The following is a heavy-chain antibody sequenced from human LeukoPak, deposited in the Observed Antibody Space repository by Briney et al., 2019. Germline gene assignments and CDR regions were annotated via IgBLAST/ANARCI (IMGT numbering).Heavy chain of an antibody. J-gene: IGHJ6*02. Sequence: GASVKVSCKASGGTFSSYAISWVRQAPGQGLEWMGGIIPIFGTTNYAQKFQGRVTITADESTSTAYMELSSLRSEDTAVYYCARPRGPMIVVIVNDYYGMDVWGQGTTVTVSS. CDR2: IIPIFGTT. CDR1: GGTFSSYA. CDR3: ARPRGPMIVVIVNDYYGMDV. V-gene: IGHV1-69*13. D-gene: IGHD3-22*01.